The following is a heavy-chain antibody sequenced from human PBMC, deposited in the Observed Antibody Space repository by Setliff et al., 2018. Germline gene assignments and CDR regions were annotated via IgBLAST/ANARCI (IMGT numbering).Heavy chain of an antibody. J-gene: IGHJ4*02. Sequence: ASVKVSCKASGYAFSDYGVTWVRQAPGQGLEWVGWISPHTGNTYYAPNFEGRVSLATDASTGTAYMELSSLTFDDTAVYFCSRLVRYCTATSCQRLSGGEFWGQGTLVTVSS. CDR1: GYAFSDYG. CDR3: SRLVRYCTATSCQRLSGGEF. D-gene: IGHD2-2*01. V-gene: IGHV1-18*01. CDR2: ISPHTGNT.